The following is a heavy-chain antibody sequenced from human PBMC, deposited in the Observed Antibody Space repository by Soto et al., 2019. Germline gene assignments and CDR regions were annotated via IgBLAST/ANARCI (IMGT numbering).Heavy chain of an antibody. CDR1: GFTFSNAW. V-gene: IGHV3-15*07. Sequence: EVQLVESGGGLVKPGGSLRLSCAASGFTFSNAWMNWVRQAPGKGLEWVGRIKSKTDGGTTDYAAPVKGRFTISRDDSKNTLYLQMNSLKTEDTAVYYCTTDPSLVATDPWEEYYYYGMDVWGQGTTVTVSS. CDR2: IKSKTDGGTT. J-gene: IGHJ6*02. CDR3: TTDPSLVATDPWEEYYYYGMDV. D-gene: IGHD5-12*01.